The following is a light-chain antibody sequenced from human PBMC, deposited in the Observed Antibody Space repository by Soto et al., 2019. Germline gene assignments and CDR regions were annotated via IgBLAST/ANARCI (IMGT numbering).Light chain of an antibody. CDR2: KAS. CDR3: QQYNSYWT. V-gene: IGKV1-5*03. CDR1: QSISSW. J-gene: IGKJ1*01. Sequence: DIQMTQSPSTLSASVGDRVTITCRASQSISSWVAWYQQKPGKAPKLLIYKASSLESGVPSRLSGSGSGTEFTLTISSLQPDGFATYYCQQYNSYWTFGQGTKVEIK.